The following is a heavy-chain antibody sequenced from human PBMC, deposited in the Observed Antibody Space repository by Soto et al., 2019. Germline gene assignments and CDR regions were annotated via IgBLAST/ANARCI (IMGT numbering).Heavy chain of an antibody. CDR2: IYYSGST. CDR1: GGSTSGHY. J-gene: IGHJ4*02. CDR3: ARVGTGTTLDY. D-gene: IGHD1-1*01. Sequence: PSETLSLTCTVSGGSTSGHYWSWIRQPPGKGLEWIGYIYYSGSTNYNPSLKSRVTISVDTSKNQFSLKLSSVTAADTAVYYCARVGTGTTLDYWGQGTLVTVSS. V-gene: IGHV4-59*11.